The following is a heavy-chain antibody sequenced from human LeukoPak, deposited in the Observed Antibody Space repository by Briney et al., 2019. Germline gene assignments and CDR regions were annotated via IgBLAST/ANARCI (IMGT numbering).Heavy chain of an antibody. CDR3: TIDYVWGSYRSVY. J-gene: IGHJ4*02. CDR1: GFTFSNAW. CDR2: IKSKTDGGTT. D-gene: IGHD3-16*02. Sequence: GGSLRLSCAASGFTFSNAWMSWVRQAPGKGLEWVGRIKSKTDGGTTDYAAPVKGRFTISRDDSKNTLYLQMNSLKTEDTAVYYCTIDYVWGSYRSVYWGQGTLVTVSS. V-gene: IGHV3-15*01.